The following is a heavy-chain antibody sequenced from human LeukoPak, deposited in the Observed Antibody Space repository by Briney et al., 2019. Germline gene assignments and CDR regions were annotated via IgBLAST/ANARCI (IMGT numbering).Heavy chain of an antibody. V-gene: IGHV3-15*05. D-gene: IGHD2-8*01. CDR3: TTRVNAGLDFDY. Sequence: PGGSLRLSCAASGFTFSSYAMSWVRQAPGKGLEWVGRIKSKTDGETTASAAPVKGRFTISRDDSKNTLYLQMNSLKIEDTAVYYCTTRVNAGLDFDYWGQGTLVTVSS. CDR1: GFTFSSYA. CDR2: IKSKTDGETT. J-gene: IGHJ4*02.